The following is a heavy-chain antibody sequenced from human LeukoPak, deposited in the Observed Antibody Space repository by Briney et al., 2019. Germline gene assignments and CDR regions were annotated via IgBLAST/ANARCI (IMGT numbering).Heavy chain of an antibody. CDR1: GYTFTGYY. Sequence: ASVKVSCKASGYTFTGYYMHWVRQAPGQGLEWMGRINPNSGDTNYAQNFQGRVTMTRDTSISTAYMEPSRLRSDDSAIYYCTRGETGNYYAYWGQGTLVTVSS. CDR2: INPNSGDT. J-gene: IGHJ4*02. D-gene: IGHD1-26*01. CDR3: TRGETGNYYAY. V-gene: IGHV1-2*06.